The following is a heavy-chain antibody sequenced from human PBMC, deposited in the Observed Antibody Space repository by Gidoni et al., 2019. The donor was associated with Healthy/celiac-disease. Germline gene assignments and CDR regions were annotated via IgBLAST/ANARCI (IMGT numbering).Heavy chain of an antibody. D-gene: IGHD5-12*01. CDR2: ISSSSSYI. J-gene: IGHJ5*02. V-gene: IGHV3-21*01. Sequence: EVQLVESGGGLVKPGGSLRLSCAASGFTFSSYSMNWVRQAPGKGLEWVSSISSSSSYIYYADSVKGRFTISRDNAKNSLYLQMNSLRAEDTAVYYCARAGSGYVSYNWFDPWGQGTLVTVSS. CDR3: ARAGSGYVSYNWFDP. CDR1: GFTFSSYS.